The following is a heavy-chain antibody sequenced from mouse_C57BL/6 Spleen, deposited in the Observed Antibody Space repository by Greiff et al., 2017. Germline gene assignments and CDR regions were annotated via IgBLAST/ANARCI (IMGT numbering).Heavy chain of an antibody. J-gene: IGHJ1*03. Sequence: QVQLQQPGAELVRPGSSVKLSCKASGYTFTSYWMHWVKQRPIQGLEWIGNIDPSDSETHYNQKFKDKATLTVDKSSSTAYMQLSSLTSEDSAVYYCAGSGDYYGSSYWYFDVWGTGTTVTVSS. CDR1: GYTFTSYW. V-gene: IGHV1-52*01. CDR2: IDPSDSET. CDR3: AGSGDYYGSSYWYFDV. D-gene: IGHD1-1*01.